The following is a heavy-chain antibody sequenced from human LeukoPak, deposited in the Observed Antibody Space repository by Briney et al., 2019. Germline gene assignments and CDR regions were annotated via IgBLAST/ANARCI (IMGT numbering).Heavy chain of an antibody. Sequence: ASVKVSCKPSGYTFTGYYMHWVGQAPGDGLEWMGWINPNSCGTNYAQKFQGRVTMTRDTSISTAYMELSRLRSDDTAVYYCARVLPTYYYDSSGYGLDYWGQGTLVTVSS. J-gene: IGHJ4*02. CDR1: GYTFTGYY. CDR3: ARVLPTYYYDSSGYGLDY. V-gene: IGHV1-2*02. CDR2: INPNSCGT. D-gene: IGHD3-22*01.